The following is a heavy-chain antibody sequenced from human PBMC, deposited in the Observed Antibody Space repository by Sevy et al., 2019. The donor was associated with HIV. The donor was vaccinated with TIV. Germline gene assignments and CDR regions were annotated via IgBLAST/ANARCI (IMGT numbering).Heavy chain of an antibody. CDR3: ARDLKWELPCYDWFDP. J-gene: IGHJ5*02. Sequence: ASVKVSCKASGYTFTSYGISWVRQAPGQGLEWMGWISAYNGNTNYAQKLQGRVTMTTDTSTSTAYMELRSLRSDDTAVYYCARDLKWELPCYDWFDPWGQGTLVTVS. D-gene: IGHD1-26*01. V-gene: IGHV1-18*01. CDR2: ISAYNGNT. CDR1: GYTFTSYG.